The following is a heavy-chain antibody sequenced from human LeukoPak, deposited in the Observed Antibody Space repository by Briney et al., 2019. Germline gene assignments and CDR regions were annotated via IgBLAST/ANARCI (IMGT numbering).Heavy chain of an antibody. CDR3: ASRLTREFDY. CDR1: GGSFSGYY. J-gene: IGHJ4*02. D-gene: IGHD3-10*01. CDR2: INHSGST. V-gene: IGHV4-34*01. Sequence: SETLSLTCAVYGGSFSGYYWSWIRQPPGKGLEWIGEINHSGSTNYNPSLKSRVTISVDTSKDQFSLKLSSVTAADTAVYYCASRLTREFDYWGQGTLVTVSS.